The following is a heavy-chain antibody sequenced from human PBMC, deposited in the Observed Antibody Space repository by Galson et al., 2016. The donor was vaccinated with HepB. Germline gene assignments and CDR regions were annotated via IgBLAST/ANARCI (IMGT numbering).Heavy chain of an antibody. Sequence: SVKVSCKASGYTFTNYNIYWLRQAPGQGLEWMGIINPSAGHTSYIQKFQGRVTMTRDTSTNTAYMELAGLRSDDTAVYFCARDRIPGADWYFDLWGRGTLVIVSS. CDR1: GYTFTNYN. CDR3: ARDRIPGADWYFDL. J-gene: IGHJ2*01. CDR2: INPSAGHT. D-gene: IGHD6-13*01. V-gene: IGHV1-46*01.